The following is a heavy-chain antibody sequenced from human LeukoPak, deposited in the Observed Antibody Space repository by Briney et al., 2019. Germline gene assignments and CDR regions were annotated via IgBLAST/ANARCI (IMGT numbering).Heavy chain of an antibody. J-gene: IGHJ6*02. Sequence: KVSCXXXGYXXTXYGISWVRQAPGQGLEWMGWISAYNGNTNYAQKLQGRVTMTTDTSTSTAYMELRSLRSDDTAVYYCARKSGSYSYYYGMDVWGQGTTVTVSS. CDR2: ISAYNGNT. D-gene: IGHD1-26*01. CDR1: GYXXTXYG. CDR3: ARKSGSYSYYYGMDV. V-gene: IGHV1-18*01.